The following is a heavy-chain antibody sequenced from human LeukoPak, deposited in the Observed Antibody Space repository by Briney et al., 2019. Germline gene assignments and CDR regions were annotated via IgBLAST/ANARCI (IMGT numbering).Heavy chain of an antibody. Sequence: ASVKVSCKASGGTFSSYAISWVRQAHGQGLEWMGWINPNSGGTNYAQKFQGRVTMTRDTSISTAYMELSRLRSDDTAVYYCARGGPGEVDFDYWGQGTLVTVSS. CDR1: GGTFSSYA. CDR3: ARGGPGEVDFDY. D-gene: IGHD7-27*01. CDR2: INPNSGGT. J-gene: IGHJ4*02. V-gene: IGHV1-2*02.